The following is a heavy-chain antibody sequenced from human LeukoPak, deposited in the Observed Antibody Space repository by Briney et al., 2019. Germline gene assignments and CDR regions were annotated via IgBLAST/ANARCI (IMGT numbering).Heavy chain of an antibody. CDR1: GFTFSSYS. CDR3: ARDSIVVVPAAQFDP. D-gene: IGHD2-2*01. V-gene: IGHV3-21*01. J-gene: IGHJ5*02. Sequence: PGGPLRLSCAASGFTFSSYSMNWVRQAPGKGLEWVSSISSSSSYIYYADSVKGRFTISRDNAKNSLYLQMNSLRAEDTAVYYCARDSIVVVPAAQFDPWGQGTLVTVSS. CDR2: ISSSSSYI.